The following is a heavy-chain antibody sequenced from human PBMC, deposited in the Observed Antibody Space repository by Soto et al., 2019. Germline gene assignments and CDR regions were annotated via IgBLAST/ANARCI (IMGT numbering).Heavy chain of an antibody. CDR2: ISGSGGST. CDR1: GFTFSSYA. V-gene: IGHV3-23*01. D-gene: IGHD6-19*01. Sequence: GGSLRLSCAASGFTFSSYAMSWVRQAPGKGLEWVSAISGSGGSTYYADSVKGRFTISRDNSKNTLYLQMNSLRAEDTAVYYCAKDLIAVAGTFGGFNWFDPWGQGTLVTVSS. CDR3: AKDLIAVAGTFGGFNWFDP. J-gene: IGHJ5*02.